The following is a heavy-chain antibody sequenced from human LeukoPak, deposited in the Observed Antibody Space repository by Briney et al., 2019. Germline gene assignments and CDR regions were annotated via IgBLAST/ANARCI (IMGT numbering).Heavy chain of an antibody. Sequence: WVKVSCKASGGTFSSYAISLVRLAPGQGLEWMGWIIPILGTANYAQKFQGRVTITADESTSTAYMELSSLRSEDTAVYYCARAPYSSGGSTNYYYYYYMDVWGKGTTVTVSS. D-gene: IGHD6-19*01. CDR1: GGTFSSYA. CDR2: IIPILGTA. V-gene: IGHV1-69*11. J-gene: IGHJ6*03. CDR3: ARAPYSSGGSTNYYYYYYMDV.